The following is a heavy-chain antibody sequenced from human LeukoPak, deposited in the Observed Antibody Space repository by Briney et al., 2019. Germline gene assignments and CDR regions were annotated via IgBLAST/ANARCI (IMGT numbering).Heavy chain of an antibody. D-gene: IGHD6-13*01. Sequence: PSETLSLTCTVSGGSISSYYWSWIRQPPGKGLEWIGYIYYSGSTNYNPSLKSRVTISVDTSKNQFSLKLSSVTAADTAVYYCARGTGYSSSWLPLYFDYWGQGTLVTVSS. CDR1: GGSISSYY. V-gene: IGHV4-59*08. CDR3: ARGTGYSSSWLPLYFDY. CDR2: IYYSGST. J-gene: IGHJ4*02.